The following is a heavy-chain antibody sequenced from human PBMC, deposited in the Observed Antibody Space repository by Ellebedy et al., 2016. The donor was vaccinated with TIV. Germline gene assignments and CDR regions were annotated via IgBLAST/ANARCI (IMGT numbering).Heavy chain of an antibody. Sequence: PGGSLRLSCAASGFTFSGYWMHWVRQPPGKGLVWVSRIKNDGSRTMYADSVTGRFTVSRNNAKNKLFLQMNSMRDDDTDIYYCAKSDWFDHWGQGTLVTVSS. J-gene: IGHJ5*02. CDR2: IKNDGSRT. CDR1: GFTFSGYW. V-gene: IGHV3-74*03. CDR3: AKSDWFDH.